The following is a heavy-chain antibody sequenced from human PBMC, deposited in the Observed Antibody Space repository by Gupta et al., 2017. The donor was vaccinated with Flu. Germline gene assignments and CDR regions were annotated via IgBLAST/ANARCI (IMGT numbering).Heavy chain of an antibody. Sequence: EVQLVQSGAEVKKPGESLRISCKGSGYSFTSYWISWVRQMPGKGLEWMGRIDPSDSYTNYSPSFQGHVTISADKSISTAYLQGGSLKASDTAMDYCAGHGDLGELLLHYYFDYWGQGTLVNLSS. CDR3: AGHGDLGELLLHYYFDY. D-gene: IGHD1-26*01. V-gene: IGHV5-10-1*01. J-gene: IGHJ4*02. CDR2: IDPSDSYT. CDR1: GYSFTSYW.